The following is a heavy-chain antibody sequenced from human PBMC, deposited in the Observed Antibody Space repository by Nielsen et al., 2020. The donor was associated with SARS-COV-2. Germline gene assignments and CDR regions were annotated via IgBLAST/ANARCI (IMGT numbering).Heavy chain of an antibody. CDR3: ARVSVPVDGDYWYFDL. D-gene: IGHD4-17*01. CDR2: ISYDGSNK. J-gene: IGHJ2*01. CDR1: GFTFSSYA. Sequence: GESLKISCAASGFTFSSYAMHWVRQAPGKGLEWVAVISYDGSNKYYADSVKGRFTISRDNSKNTLYLQMYSLRTEDTAVYYCARVSVPVDGDYWYFDLWGRGTLVTVSS. V-gene: IGHV3-30*14.